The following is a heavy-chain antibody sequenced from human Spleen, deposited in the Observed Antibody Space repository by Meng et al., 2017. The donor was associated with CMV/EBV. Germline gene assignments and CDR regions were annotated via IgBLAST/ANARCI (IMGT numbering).Heavy chain of an antibody. CDR1: GFTFSSYW. V-gene: IGHV3-7*01. CDR3: ARVPGGYAFPYYYGMDV. J-gene: IGHJ6*02. Sequence: GGSLRLSCAASGFTFSSYWMSWVRQAPGKGLEWVANIKQDGSEKYYVDSVKGRFTISRDNAKNSLYLQMNSLRAEDTAVYYCARVPGGYAFPYYYGMDVWGQGTTVTVSS. D-gene: IGHD3-22*01. CDR2: IKQDGSEK.